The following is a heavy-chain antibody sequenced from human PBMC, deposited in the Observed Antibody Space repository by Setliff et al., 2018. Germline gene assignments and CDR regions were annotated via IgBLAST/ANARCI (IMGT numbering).Heavy chain of an antibody. Sequence: PGGSLRLSCAASGFTFRSYAMSWVRQAPGKGLEWVSGVSGSGGSTYYTDSVKGRFTISRDNSKNTLFLQMNSLRAEDTAVYYCAKQGMIAPLYYFDYWGQGTLVTVSS. CDR1: GFTFRSYA. D-gene: IGHD2-15*01. V-gene: IGHV3-23*01. CDR2: VSGSGGST. J-gene: IGHJ4*02. CDR3: AKQGMIAPLYYFDY.